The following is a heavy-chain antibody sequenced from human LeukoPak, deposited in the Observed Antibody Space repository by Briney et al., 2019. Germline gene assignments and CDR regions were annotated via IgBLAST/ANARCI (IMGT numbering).Heavy chain of an antibody. Sequence: GGSLRLSCAASGCTFSSYSMNWVRQAPGKGLEWVSSINSGSSKIYYADSVKGRFTISRDNAKKSLYLQMNSLRAEDTAVYYCERGPLVRVDYWGQGTLVTVSS. J-gene: IGHJ4*02. CDR2: INSGSSKI. CDR3: ERGPLVRVDY. V-gene: IGHV3-21*01. CDR1: GCTFSSYS. D-gene: IGHD6-6*01.